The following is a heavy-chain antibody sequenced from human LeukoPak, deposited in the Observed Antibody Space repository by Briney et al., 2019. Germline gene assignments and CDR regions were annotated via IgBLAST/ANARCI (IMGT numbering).Heavy chain of an antibody. CDR3: ARSYGDYVGDP. J-gene: IGHJ5*02. CDR1: GGTSSGYA. D-gene: IGHD4-17*01. Sequence: ASVKVSCKASGGTSSGYAISWVRQAPGQGLEWMGGIIPIFGTANYAQKFQGRVTITADESTSTAYMELSSLRSEDTAVYYCARSYGDYVGDPWGQGTLVTVSS. V-gene: IGHV1-69*13. CDR2: IIPIFGTA.